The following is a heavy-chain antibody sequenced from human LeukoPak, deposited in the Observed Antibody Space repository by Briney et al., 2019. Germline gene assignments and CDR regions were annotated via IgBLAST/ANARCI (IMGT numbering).Heavy chain of an antibody. CDR2: IKNDGTEK. CDR3: TRRLDD. V-gene: IGHV3-7*01. J-gene: IGHJ4*02. Sequence: GGSLRLSCVASGCTFKNYFMSWVRQTPGKGLEWVASIKNDGTEKYYVDSLRGRFTISRDNARNSVYLQMNSLRAEDTAVYYCTRRLDDWGQGTLVTVSS. D-gene: IGHD3-16*01. CDR1: GCTFKNYF.